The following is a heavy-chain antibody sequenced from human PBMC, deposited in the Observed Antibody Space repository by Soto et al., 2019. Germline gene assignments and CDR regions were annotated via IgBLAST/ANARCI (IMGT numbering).Heavy chain of an antibody. V-gene: IGHV3-7*03. Sequence: HPGGSLRLSCLLSGFTFSEDWMGWVRQAPGKGLEWVANMKPDETERYYVDSVRGRFTISRDGAEISLHLQMNSLRVEDTAVYYCASSSLYGMVVWGQGTMVTVYS. CDR1: GFTFSEDW. J-gene: IGHJ6*02. CDR3: ASSSLYGMVV. CDR2: MKPDETER.